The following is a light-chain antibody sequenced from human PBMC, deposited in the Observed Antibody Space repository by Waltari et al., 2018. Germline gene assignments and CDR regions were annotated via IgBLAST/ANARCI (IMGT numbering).Light chain of an antibody. J-gene: IGKJ3*01. Sequence: EIVLTQSPGTLSLSPGERATLSCRASQSVSSSYLAWYQQRPGQAPRLLIYDASIRATGIPDKFSGSGSGTDFTLTISRLEPEDFAVYYCQQYGTSPFTFGPGTKLDIK. CDR3: QQYGTSPFT. CDR2: DAS. V-gene: IGKV3-20*01. CDR1: QSVSSSY.